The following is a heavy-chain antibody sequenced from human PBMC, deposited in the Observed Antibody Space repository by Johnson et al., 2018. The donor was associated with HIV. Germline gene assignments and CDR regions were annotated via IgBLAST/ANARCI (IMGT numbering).Heavy chain of an antibody. Sequence: VQLVESGGGLVQPGGSLRLSCAASGFTFSSYWMSWVRQAPGKGLAWVANIKQDGSEKYSVDSVKGRFTISRDNAKNSLYLQMNSLRAEDTAVYYCARDVRMDKAFDIWGQGTMVTVSS. CDR1: GFTFSSYW. J-gene: IGHJ3*02. CDR2: IKQDGSEK. V-gene: IGHV3-7*01. CDR3: ARDVRMDKAFDI. D-gene: IGHD2-15*01.